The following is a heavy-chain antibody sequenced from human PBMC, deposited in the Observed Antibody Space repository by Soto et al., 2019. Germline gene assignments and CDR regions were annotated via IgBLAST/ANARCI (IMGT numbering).Heavy chain of an antibody. CDR3: ARTDSTSAGGMDV. D-gene: IGHD6-6*01. V-gene: IGHV1-2*04. CDR2: INPNSGGT. Sequence: APAKVSCKASGYSFTAYYIYSPQQAPGQGLEWMGWINPNSGGTDFAQKFQGWVAMTRDTSISTAYMELSRLTSDDTALYYCARTDSTSAGGMDVWGQGTTVTVSS. CDR1: GYSFTAYY. J-gene: IGHJ6*02.